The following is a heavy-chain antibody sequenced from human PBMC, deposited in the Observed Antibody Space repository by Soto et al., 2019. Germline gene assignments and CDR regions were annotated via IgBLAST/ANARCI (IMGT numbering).Heavy chain of an antibody. D-gene: IGHD2-21*01. V-gene: IGHV3-74*01. CDR2: INNDGSGT. CDR3: ARDVAPGYFDY. J-gene: IGHJ4*02. Sequence: GGSLILSCVASGFTFSSYWMHWVRQTPGKGLMWVSRINNDGSGTADADSVRGRFTISRDNAKNTLYLQLNSLRAEDTAVYYCARDVAPGYFDYWGQGTPVTVSS. CDR1: GFTFSSYW.